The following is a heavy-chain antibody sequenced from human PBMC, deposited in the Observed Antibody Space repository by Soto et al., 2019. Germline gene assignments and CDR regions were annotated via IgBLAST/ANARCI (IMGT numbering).Heavy chain of an antibody. CDR1: GFTFSSYG. Sequence: PGGSLRLSCAASGFTFSSYGMHWVRQAPGKGLEWVAVIWYDGSNKYYADSVKGRFTISRDNSKNTLYLQMNSLRAEDTAVYYCARESEGSYGYPRYYYYGMDVWGQGTTVTVSS. D-gene: IGHD5-18*01. J-gene: IGHJ6*02. V-gene: IGHV3-33*01. CDR2: IWYDGSNK. CDR3: ARESEGSYGYPRYYYYGMDV.